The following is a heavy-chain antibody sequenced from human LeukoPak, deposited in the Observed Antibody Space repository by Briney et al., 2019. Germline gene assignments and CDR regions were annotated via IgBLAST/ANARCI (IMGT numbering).Heavy chain of an antibody. J-gene: IGHJ6*03. Sequence: ASVKVSCKASGGTFSVYAISWVRQAPGQGLEWMGGINPIFGPENHAQKFQGRVTITADESTSTAYMELSSLRSEDTAVYYCARGVLGYCSSTSCRYYYYYYMDVWGKGTTVTVSS. V-gene: IGHV1-69*01. CDR1: GGTFSVYA. CDR3: ARGVLGYCSSTSCRYYYYYYMDV. CDR2: INPIFGPE. D-gene: IGHD2-2*01.